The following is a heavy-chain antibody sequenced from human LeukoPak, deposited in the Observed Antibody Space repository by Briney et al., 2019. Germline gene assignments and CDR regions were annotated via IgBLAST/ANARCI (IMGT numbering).Heavy chain of an antibody. Sequence: GGSLRLSCAASGFTFRSYWMSWVRQAPGKGLEWVANIKQDGSEKYYVDSVKGRFTISRDNAKNSVYLQMSSLRVEDTAVYYCARPTHGENYSYYMDVWGKGTTVTISS. V-gene: IGHV3-7*01. D-gene: IGHD3-10*01. CDR1: GFTFRSYW. J-gene: IGHJ6*03. CDR2: IKQDGSEK. CDR3: ARPTHGENYSYYMDV.